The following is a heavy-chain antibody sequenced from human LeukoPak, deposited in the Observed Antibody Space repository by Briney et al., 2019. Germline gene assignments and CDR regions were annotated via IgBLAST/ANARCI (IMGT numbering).Heavy chain of an antibody. J-gene: IGHJ4*02. CDR1: GGSISSSSYY. CDR2: IYYSGIT. Sequence: SETLSLTCTVSGGSISSSSYYWGWIRQPPGKGLEWIGSIYYSGITYYNPSLKSRVTISVDTSKNQFSLKLSSVTAADTAMYYCARQGYYDSSGYSDQWSSQAWGQGTLVTVSS. V-gene: IGHV4-39*01. CDR3: ARQGYYDSSGYSDQWSSQA. D-gene: IGHD3-22*01.